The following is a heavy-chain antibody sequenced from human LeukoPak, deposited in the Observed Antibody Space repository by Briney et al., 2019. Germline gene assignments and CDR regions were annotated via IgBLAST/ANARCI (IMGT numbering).Heavy chain of an antibody. CDR2: IYTRGVT. D-gene: IGHD2-21*01. J-gene: IGHJ5*02. CDR1: GDSMNSHY. V-gene: IGHV4-4*09. CDR3: ARHSIEKTHPPSYWFAP. Sequence: SETLSLTCTVSGDSMNSHYWSWIRQPPGKGLEWIWFIYTRGVTNYNPSLKRRVTISGDTSKNQGCLMLNSVNAAATAVYSCARHSIEKTHPPSYWFAPWGKGPLVTASS.